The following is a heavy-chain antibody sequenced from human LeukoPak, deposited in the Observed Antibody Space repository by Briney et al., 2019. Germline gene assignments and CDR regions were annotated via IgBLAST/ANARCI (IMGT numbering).Heavy chain of an antibody. D-gene: IGHD2-8*01. CDR2: ISAYNGNT. CDR1: GYTFTSYG. V-gene: IGHV1-18*01. J-gene: IGHJ5*02. CDR3: ARYGMVYALYNWFDP. Sequence: ASVKVSCKASGYTFTSYGISWVRQAPGQGLEWMGWISAYNGNTNYAQKLQGRVTMTTDTSTSTAYMELRSLRSDDTAVYYCARYGMVYALYNWFDPWGQGTLVTVSS.